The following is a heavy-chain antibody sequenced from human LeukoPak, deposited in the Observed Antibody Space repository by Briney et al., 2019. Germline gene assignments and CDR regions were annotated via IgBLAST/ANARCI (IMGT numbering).Heavy chain of an antibody. Sequence: GRSLRLSCAASGFTFSSYAMHWVRQAPGKGLEWVAVISYDGSNKYYADSVKGRFTISRDNSKNTLYLQMNSLRAEDTAVYYCARDPSILAVAGTGVDYWGQGTLVTVPS. J-gene: IGHJ4*02. CDR2: ISYDGSNK. D-gene: IGHD6-19*01. CDR1: GFTFSSYA. CDR3: ARDPSILAVAGTGVDY. V-gene: IGHV3-30-3*01.